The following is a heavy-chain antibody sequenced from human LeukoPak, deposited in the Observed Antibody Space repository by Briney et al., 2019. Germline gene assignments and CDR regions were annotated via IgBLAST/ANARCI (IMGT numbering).Heavy chain of an antibody. CDR3: ARVPYYYDSRGYYVGYYFDY. CDR1: GGSISSYY. CDR2: IYYSGST. J-gene: IGHJ4*02. Sequence: SETLSLTCTVSGGSISSYYWSWIRQPPGKGLEWIGSIYYSGSTYYSSSLKSRVTISVDTSKNQFSLKLSSVTAADTAVYYCARVPYYYDSRGYYVGYYFDYWGQGTLVTVSS. V-gene: IGHV4-59*12. D-gene: IGHD3-22*01.